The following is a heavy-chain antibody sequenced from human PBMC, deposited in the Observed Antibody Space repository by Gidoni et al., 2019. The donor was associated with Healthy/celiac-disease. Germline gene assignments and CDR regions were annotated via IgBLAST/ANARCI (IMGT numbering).Heavy chain of an antibody. CDR3: ARDAVKAEG. CDR2: IDSGGST. J-gene: IGHJ4*02. V-gene: IGHV3-66*01. Sequence: EVQPVESGGGLVQPGGSLRLSCAAYGFTVSSNYMSWVRQAPGKGLEWVSVIDSGGSTYYAESVKGRFTISRDNSKNTRYLQMNSLRAEDTGVYYWARDAVKAEGWGQGTLVTVSS. CDR1: GFTVSSNY.